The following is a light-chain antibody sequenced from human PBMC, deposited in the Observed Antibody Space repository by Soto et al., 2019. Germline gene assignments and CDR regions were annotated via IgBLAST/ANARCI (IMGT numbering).Light chain of an antibody. J-gene: IGLJ3*02. V-gene: IGLV1-47*01. CDR2: RNN. CDR3: AAWDDSLSAWV. CDR1: SSNIGSNY. Sequence: QSVLTQPPSASGTPGLRVTISCSGSSSNIGSNYVYWYQQLPGTAPKLLIYRNNQRPSGVPDRFSGSKSGTSASLAISGLRSEDEADYYCAAWDDSLSAWVFGGGTKVTVL.